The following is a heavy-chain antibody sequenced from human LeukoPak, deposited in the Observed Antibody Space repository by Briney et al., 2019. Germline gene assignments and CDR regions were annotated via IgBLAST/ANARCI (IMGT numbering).Heavy chain of an antibody. CDR2: IYYTGST. J-gene: IGHJ4*02. V-gene: IGHV4-59*01. Sequence: PSETLSLTCTVSGGSISRDYWSWIRQPPGKGLEWNGYIYYTGSTNYNPSLKSRVTISVDTSKNQFSLKLSSVTAADTAVYYCARDRPGGSSLDYWGQGTLVTVSS. D-gene: IGHD6-13*01. CDR3: ARDRPGGSSLDY. CDR1: GGSISRDY.